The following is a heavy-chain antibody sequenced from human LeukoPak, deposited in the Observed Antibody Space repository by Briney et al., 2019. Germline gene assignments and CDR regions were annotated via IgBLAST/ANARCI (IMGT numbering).Heavy chain of an antibody. Sequence: ASVKVSCKASGYTFTSYDINWVRQATGQGLEWMGWMNPNSGNTGYAQKFQGRVTITRNTSISTAYMELSSLRSEDTAVYYCARGQVGIAVAGHYKVFDLWGRGTLVTVSS. CDR2: MNPNSGNT. V-gene: IGHV1-8*03. CDR3: ARGQVGIAVAGHYKVFDL. D-gene: IGHD6-19*01. J-gene: IGHJ2*01. CDR1: GYTFTSYD.